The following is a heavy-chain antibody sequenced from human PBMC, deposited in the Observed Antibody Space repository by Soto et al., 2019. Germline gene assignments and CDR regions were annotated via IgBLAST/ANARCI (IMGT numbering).Heavy chain of an antibody. J-gene: IGHJ4*02. CDR3: ARHPSGEVGPATSDS. V-gene: IGHV1-18*01. CDR2: IGPFNGKP. CDR1: GYVFSNYG. Sequence: ASVKVSCKTSGYVFSNYGMSWVRQAPGQGLEWMGWIGPFNGKPDYAQNFQGRVTMTADTSTTTAYLELRGLRSDDTAVYCCARHPSGEVGPATSDSRGQGTLVTVSS. D-gene: IGHD2-2*01.